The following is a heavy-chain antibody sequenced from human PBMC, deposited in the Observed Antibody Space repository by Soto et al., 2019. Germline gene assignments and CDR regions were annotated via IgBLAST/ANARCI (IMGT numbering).Heavy chain of an antibody. V-gene: IGHV4-34*01. D-gene: IGHD2-15*01. Sequence: LSLTFPVYGGSFSGYYWSWIRQPPGKGLEWIGEINHSGSTNYNPSLKSRVTISVDTSKNQFSLKLSSVTAADTAVYYCARGRPSIVVVVAATKYYFDYRCQGTLVTLSS. J-gene: IGHJ4*02. CDR2: INHSGST. CDR3: ARGRPSIVVVVAATKYYFDY. CDR1: GGSFSGYY.